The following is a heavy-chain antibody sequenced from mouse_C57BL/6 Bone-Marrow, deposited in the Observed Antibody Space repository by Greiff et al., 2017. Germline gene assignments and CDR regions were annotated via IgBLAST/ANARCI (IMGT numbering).Heavy chain of an antibody. CDR3: ASPRGLYAMDY. J-gene: IGHJ4*01. CDR2: INPSTGGT. V-gene: IGHV1-42*01. Sequence: EVQLQQSGPELVKPGASVKISCKASGYSFTGYYMNWVKQSPDKSLEWIGEINPSTGGTTYNQKFKAKATLTVDKSSSTAYMQLQSLTSEDSAVYYCASPRGLYAMDYWGQGTSVTVSS. CDR1: GYSFTGYY. D-gene: IGHD3-1*01.